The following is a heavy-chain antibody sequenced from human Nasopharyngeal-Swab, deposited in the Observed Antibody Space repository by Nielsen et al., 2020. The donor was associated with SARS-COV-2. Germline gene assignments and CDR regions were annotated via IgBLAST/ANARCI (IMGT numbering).Heavy chain of an antibody. Sequence: GGSLRLSCAASGFTFENYAMHWVRQPPGKGLEWVSVLYPGGGTYYADSVKGRFTISRDSSKSTLFLQMNSLRFEDTALYYCAKVRGTSRGSYCVDFWGQGTLVTVSS. CDR3: AKVRGTSRGSYCVDF. D-gene: IGHD1-26*01. J-gene: IGHJ4*02. V-gene: IGHV3-23*03. CDR1: GFTFENYA. CDR2: LYPGGGT.